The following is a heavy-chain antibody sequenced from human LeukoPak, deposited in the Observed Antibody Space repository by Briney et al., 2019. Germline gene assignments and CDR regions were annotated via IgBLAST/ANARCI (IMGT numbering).Heavy chain of an antibody. CDR2: IYTSGST. V-gene: IGHV4-61*02. Sequence: SETLPLTCTVSDGSISSGSYYWSWIRQPAGKGLEWIGRIYTSGSTNYNPSLKSRVTISVDTSKNQFSLKLSSVTAADTAVYYCARAPDWYFDLWGRGTLVTVSS. CDR3: ARAPDWYFDL. CDR1: DGSISSGSYY. J-gene: IGHJ2*01. D-gene: IGHD2-2*01.